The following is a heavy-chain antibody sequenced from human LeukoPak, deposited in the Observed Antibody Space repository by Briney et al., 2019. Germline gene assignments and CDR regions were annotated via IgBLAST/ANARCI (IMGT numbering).Heavy chain of an antibody. CDR2: ISGSGTTI. D-gene: IGHD7-27*01. CDR3: ARSSNWGYYYYMDV. J-gene: IGHJ6*03. V-gene: IGHV3-11*04. CDR1: GFTFSDSY. Sequence: GGSLRLSCAASGFTFSDSYMSWIRQAPGKGLEWVSYISGSGTTIYYADSVKGRFTISRDNAKNSLYLQMNSLRAEDTAVYYCARSSNWGYYYYMDVWGKGTTVTVSS.